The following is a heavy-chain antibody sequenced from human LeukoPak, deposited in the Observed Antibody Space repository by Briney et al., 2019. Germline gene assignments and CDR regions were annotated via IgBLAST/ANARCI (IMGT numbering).Heavy chain of an antibody. J-gene: IGHJ4*02. CDR3: AREGSNDILTGYSDY. CDR1: GFTFSSYE. Sequence: GGSLRLSCAASGFTFSSYEMNWVRQAPGKGLEWVSYISSSGSTIYYADSVKGRFTVSRDNAKNSLYLQMNSLRAEDTAVYYCAREGSNDILTGYSDYWGQGTLVTVSS. V-gene: IGHV3-48*03. D-gene: IGHD3-9*01. CDR2: ISSSGSTI.